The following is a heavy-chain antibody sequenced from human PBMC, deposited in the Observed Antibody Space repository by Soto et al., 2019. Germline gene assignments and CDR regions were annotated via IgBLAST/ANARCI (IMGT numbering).Heavy chain of an antibody. Sequence: SETLSLTCTVSGGSISSGGDYWSWIRQHPGKGLEWIGYIYYSGSTYYNPSLKSRVTISVDTSKNQFSLKLSSVTAADTAVYYCARDQYDFWSGYPEETYYYYGMDVWGQGTTVTVSS. D-gene: IGHD3-3*01. J-gene: IGHJ6*02. CDR2: IYYSGST. V-gene: IGHV4-31*03. CDR3: ARDQYDFWSGYPEETYYYYGMDV. CDR1: GGSISSGGDY.